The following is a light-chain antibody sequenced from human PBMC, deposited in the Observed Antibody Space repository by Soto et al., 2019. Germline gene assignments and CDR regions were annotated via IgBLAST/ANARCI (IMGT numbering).Light chain of an antibody. CDR2: DVS. CDR3: SSYTSSSTLLYV. V-gene: IGLV2-14*01. Sequence: QPVLTQPASVSGSPGQSITISCTGTSSDVGGYNYVSWYQQHPGKAPKLMIYDVSNRPSGVSNRFSGSKSGNTASLTISGLQAEDEADYDCSSYTSSSTLLYVFGTGTKVTVL. J-gene: IGLJ1*01. CDR1: SSDVGGYNY.